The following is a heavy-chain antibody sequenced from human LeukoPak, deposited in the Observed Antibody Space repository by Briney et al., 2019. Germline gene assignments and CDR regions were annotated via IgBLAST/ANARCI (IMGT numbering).Heavy chain of an antibody. J-gene: IGHJ2*01. Sequence: PGGSLRLSCAASGFTFDGYAMHWVRQAPGKGLEWVSGISWNSGSIGYADSVKGRFTISRDNAKNSLYLQMNSLRAEDTALYYCAKGSWYFDLWGRGTLVTVSS. V-gene: IGHV3-9*01. CDR2: ISWNSGSI. CDR3: AKGSWYFDL. CDR1: GFTFDGYA.